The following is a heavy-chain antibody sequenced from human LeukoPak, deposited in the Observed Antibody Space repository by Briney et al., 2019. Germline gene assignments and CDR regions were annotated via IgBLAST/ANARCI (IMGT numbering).Heavy chain of an antibody. D-gene: IGHD2/OR15-2a*01. J-gene: IGHJ4*02. CDR3: AEEDSMTGY. CDR1: GYTFTSYG. Sequence: ASVKVSCKASGYTFTSYGISWVRQAPGQGLEWMGWINTNTGNPTYAQGFTGRFVFSLDTSVSTAYLQISSLKAEDTAVYYCAEEDSMTGYWGQGTLVTVSS. V-gene: IGHV7-4-1*02. CDR2: INTNTGNP.